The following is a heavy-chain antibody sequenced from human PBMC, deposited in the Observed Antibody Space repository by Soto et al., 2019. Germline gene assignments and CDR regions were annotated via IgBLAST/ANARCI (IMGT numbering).Heavy chain of an antibody. J-gene: IGHJ5*02. V-gene: IGHV1-46*01. CDR2: INPNGGST. CDR1: AVAVSIYY. D-gene: IGHD3-10*02. Sequence: ASGKVCCNAPAVAVSIYYIHWVRQVPGHGLEWMGIINPNGGSTRFAQTFQGRITMTTDTSTSTVYMELRSLRSEDTAVYYCERSSGGVFGIIIEGAIWLDPRGRGSRGNVSS. CDR3: ERSSGGVFGIIIEGAIWLDP.